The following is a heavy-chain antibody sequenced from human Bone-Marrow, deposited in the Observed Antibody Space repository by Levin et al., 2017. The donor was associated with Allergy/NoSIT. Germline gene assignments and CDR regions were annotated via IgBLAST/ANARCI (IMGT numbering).Heavy chain of an antibody. CDR3: ARCPALRGQYFFDF. Sequence: LSLTCVASGFTFSNSGMGWVRQAPGKGLEWVSGISGTADDTYYADSVKGRFTISRDNSKNTLYLQMNSLRAEDTARYYCARCPALRGQYFFDFWGQGILVSVSS. J-gene: IGHJ4*02. CDR1: GFTFSNSG. D-gene: IGHD2/OR15-2a*01. CDR2: ISGTADDT. V-gene: IGHV3-23*01.